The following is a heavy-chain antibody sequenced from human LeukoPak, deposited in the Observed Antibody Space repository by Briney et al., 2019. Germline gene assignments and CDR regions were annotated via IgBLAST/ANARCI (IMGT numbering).Heavy chain of an antibody. J-gene: IGHJ6*03. D-gene: IGHD1-26*01. Sequence: ASVKVSCKASGGTFTSYDINWVRQATGQGLEWMGWMNPNSGNTGYAQKFQGRVTITRNTSISTAYMELSSLRSEDTAVYYCARGKGGSYLLYYYYYMDVWGKGTTVTVSS. CDR1: GGTFTSYD. CDR3: ARGKGGSYLLYYYYYMDV. CDR2: MNPNSGNT. V-gene: IGHV1-8*03.